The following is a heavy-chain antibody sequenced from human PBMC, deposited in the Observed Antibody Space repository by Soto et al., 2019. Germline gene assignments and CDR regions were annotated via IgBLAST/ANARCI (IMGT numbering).Heavy chain of an antibody. Sequence: SVKVSCKASGDTFGSYSFNWVRPAPGLGLEWVGAIIPIFATANTAQTFQGRVTLAADESTHTVHMELSSLRSEDTGIYYCATHLWNYYGLYHYRLAVRSQGSTVTVS. V-gene: IGHV1-69*13. CDR3: ATHLWNYYGLYHYRLAV. CDR1: GDTFGSYS. CDR2: IIPIFATA. J-gene: IGHJ6*02. D-gene: IGHD3-10*01.